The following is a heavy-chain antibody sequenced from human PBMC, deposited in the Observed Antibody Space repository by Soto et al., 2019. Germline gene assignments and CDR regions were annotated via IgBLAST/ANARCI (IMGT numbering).Heavy chain of an antibody. J-gene: IGHJ6*02. CDR2: VIPIFGTP. CDR1: GGTFSTYP. V-gene: IGHV1-69*01. CDR3: ARSQGGSSSLDIYYYYYYGMDV. Sequence: QVQLVQSGAEVKKPGSSVKVSCKAPGGTFSTYPINWVRQAPGQGLEWMGGVIPIFGTPKYAQKFQGRVTITADESTSTGYMELRSLRSEDTAVYYCARSQGGSSSLDIYYYYYYGMDVWGQGTTVTVYS. D-gene: IGHD2-15*01.